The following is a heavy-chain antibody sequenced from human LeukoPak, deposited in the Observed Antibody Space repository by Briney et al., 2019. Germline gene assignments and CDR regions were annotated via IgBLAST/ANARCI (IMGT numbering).Heavy chain of an antibody. D-gene: IGHD3-22*01. CDR2: ISAYNGNT. J-gene: IGHJ3*02. V-gene: IGHV1-18*01. CDR1: GYTFTSYG. CDR3: ARVLYDSSGYYFVNDAFDI. Sequence: GSVKVSCKASGYTFTSYGISWVRQAPGQGLEWMGWISAYNGNTNYAQKLQGRVTMTTDTSTSTAYMELRSLRSDDTAVYYCARVLYDSSGYYFVNDAFDIWGQGTMVTVSS.